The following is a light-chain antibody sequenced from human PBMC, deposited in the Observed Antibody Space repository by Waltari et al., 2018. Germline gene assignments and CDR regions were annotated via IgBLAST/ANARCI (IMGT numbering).Light chain of an antibody. Sequence: QSALTQPASVSGSPGQSITISCTGTSSDVGGYNYVSWYQQHPGKAPKLMIYDVSNRPSGVSNRCSGSKSGNTASLTISGLQAEDEADYYCSSYTSSSTLVFGGVTKLTVL. CDR1: SSDVGGYNY. CDR2: DVS. V-gene: IGLV2-14*03. CDR3: SSYTSSSTLV. J-gene: IGLJ2*01.